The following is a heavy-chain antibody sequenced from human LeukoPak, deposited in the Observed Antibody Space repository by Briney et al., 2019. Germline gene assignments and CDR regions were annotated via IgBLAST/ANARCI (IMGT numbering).Heavy chain of an antibody. CDR2: ISAYNGDT. Sequence: ASVKVSCKASGYTFTSYGISWVRQAPGQGLEWMGWISAYNGDTNYAQKLQGRVTMTTDTSTSTAYMELRSLRSDDTAVYYCARGGPAPHRITLIVVASSTDAFDIWGQGTMVTVSS. V-gene: IGHV1-18*01. CDR3: ARGGPAPHRITLIVVASSTDAFDI. D-gene: IGHD3-22*01. CDR1: GYTFTSYG. J-gene: IGHJ3*02.